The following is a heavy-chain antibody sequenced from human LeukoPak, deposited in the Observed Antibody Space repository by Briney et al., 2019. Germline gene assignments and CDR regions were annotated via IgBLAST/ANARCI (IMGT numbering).Heavy chain of an antibody. V-gene: IGHV1-69*13. J-gene: IGHJ5*02. CDR2: IIPIFGTA. Sequence: ASVKVSCKASGGTFSSYAISWVRQAPGQGLEWMGGIIPIFGTANYAQKFQGRVTITADESTSTAYMELSSLRSEDTAVYYCARRELGYCSGGSCYWFDPWGQGTLVTVSS. CDR1: GGTFSSYA. CDR3: ARRELGYCSGGSCYWFDP. D-gene: IGHD2-15*01.